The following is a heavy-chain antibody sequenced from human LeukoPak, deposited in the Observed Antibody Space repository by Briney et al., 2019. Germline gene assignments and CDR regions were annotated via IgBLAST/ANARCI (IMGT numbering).Heavy chain of an antibody. V-gene: IGHV1-8*01. CDR3: ARAPHPYYDFWSGYYGGAFDI. CDR1: GYTFTSYD. CDR2: MNPNSGNT. D-gene: IGHD3-3*01. J-gene: IGHJ3*02. Sequence: ASVKVSCKASGYTFTSYDINWVRQATGQGLEWMGWMNPNSGNTGYAQKFQGRVTMTRNTSISTAYMELSSLRSEDTAVYYCARAPHPYYDFWSGYYGGAFDIWGQGTMVTVSS.